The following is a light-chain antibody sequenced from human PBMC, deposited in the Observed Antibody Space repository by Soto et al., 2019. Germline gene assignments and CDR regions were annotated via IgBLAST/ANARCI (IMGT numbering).Light chain of an antibody. CDR3: QQRSNWPT. CDR1: QSVDSN. V-gene: IGKV3-11*01. CDR2: GAS. J-gene: IGKJ4*01. Sequence: EVVMTQSPATLSVSPGERATLSCRASQSVDSNLAWYQLKPGQAPRLLIYGASTRATGLPPRFSGSGSGTDFTLTISSLEPEDFAVYYCQQRSNWPTFGGGTKVDNK.